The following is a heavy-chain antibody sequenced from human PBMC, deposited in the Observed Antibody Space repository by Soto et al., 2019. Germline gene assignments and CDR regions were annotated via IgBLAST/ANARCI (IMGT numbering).Heavy chain of an antibody. CDR3: ARDQGGQSGNFIFDN. D-gene: IGHD1-26*01. Sequence: GGSLRLSCAASGFVFSDYVIHWVRQAPGRGLDWVAGIWYHGRDIFYTDSVKGRFTISRDNSKNMLYLQMNSLRAEDTAVYYCARDQGGQSGNFIFDNWGQGTLVTVSS. V-gene: IGHV3-33*01. J-gene: IGHJ4*02. CDR2: IWYHGRDI. CDR1: GFVFSDYV.